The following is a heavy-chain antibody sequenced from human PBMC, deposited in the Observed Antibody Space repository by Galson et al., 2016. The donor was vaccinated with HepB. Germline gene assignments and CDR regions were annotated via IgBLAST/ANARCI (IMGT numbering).Heavy chain of an antibody. CDR1: GLTFNTYA. D-gene: IGHD1-1*01. Sequence: SLRLSCAASGLTFNTYAMSWVRQAPGKGLEWVSTLSASGGATYYSDSVKGRFTISRDNSKNTLYLQMNSLRDEDTAVYYCVKGRTGTTGPVEYWGQGTLVTVSS. CDR2: LSASGGAT. V-gene: IGHV3-23*01. CDR3: VKGRTGTTGPVEY. J-gene: IGHJ4*02.